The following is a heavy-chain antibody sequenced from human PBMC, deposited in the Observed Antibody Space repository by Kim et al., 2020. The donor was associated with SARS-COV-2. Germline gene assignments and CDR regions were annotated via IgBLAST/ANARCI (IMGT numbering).Heavy chain of an antibody. CDR3: ARGLVPHYYYYMDV. V-gene: IGHV4-59*09. J-gene: IGHJ6*03. D-gene: IGHD6-13*01. Sequence: NPSLKSVVTISAYTSKNQFCLKLSSVNAADTAVYDCARGLVPHYYYYMDVWGKGTTVTVSS.